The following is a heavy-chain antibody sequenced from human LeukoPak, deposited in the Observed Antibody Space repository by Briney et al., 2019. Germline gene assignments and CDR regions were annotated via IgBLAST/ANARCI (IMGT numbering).Heavy chain of an antibody. Sequence: PGGSLRLPCAASGFTFSSYGMHWVRQAPGKGLEWVAVISYDGSNKYYADSVKGRFTISRDNSKNTLYLQMNSLRAEDTAVYYCANLYSSFDYWGQGTLVTVSS. CDR1: GFTFSSYG. J-gene: IGHJ4*02. CDR3: ANLYSSFDY. V-gene: IGHV3-30*18. CDR2: ISYDGSNK. D-gene: IGHD6-13*01.